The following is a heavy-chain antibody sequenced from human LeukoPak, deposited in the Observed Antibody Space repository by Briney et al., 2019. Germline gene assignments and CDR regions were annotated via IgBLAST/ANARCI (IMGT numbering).Heavy chain of an antibody. CDR2: INAGNGNT. CDR3: ARSPPRGSDAFDI. CDR1: GGTFSSYA. D-gene: IGHD3-10*01. V-gene: IGHV1-3*03. J-gene: IGHJ3*02. Sequence: GASVKVSCKASGGTFSSYAISWVRQAPGQRLEWMGWINAGNGNTKYSQEFQGRVTITRDTSASTAYMELSSLRSEDMAVYYCARSPPRGSDAFDIWGQGTMVTVSS.